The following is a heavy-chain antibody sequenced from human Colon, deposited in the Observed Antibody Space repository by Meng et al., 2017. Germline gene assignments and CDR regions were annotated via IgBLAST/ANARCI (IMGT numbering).Heavy chain of an antibody. V-gene: IGHV7-4-1*02. CDR3: ATAVTTVPFDY. D-gene: IGHD4-17*01. Sequence: QVQLVQSGSELKRPGASAKVSCKASGYDFTNYGMNWVRQAPGQGLEWIGWINTYTGNPAYAQGFTGRFVFSLDTSVSTAYLQISSLKAEDTAVYYCATAVTTVPFDYWGQGTLVTVSS. CDR1: GYDFTNYG. J-gene: IGHJ4*02. CDR2: INTYTGNP.